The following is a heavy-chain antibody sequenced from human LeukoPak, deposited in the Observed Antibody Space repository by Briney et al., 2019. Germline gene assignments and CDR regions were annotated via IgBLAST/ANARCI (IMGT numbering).Heavy chain of an antibody. CDR1: GFTFSSYG. CDR3: ARETTVTHTPGSY. Sequence: PGGSLRLSCAASGFTFSSYGMHWVRQAPGKGLEWVAFIRYDGSNKYYADSVKGRFTISRDNAKNTLYLQMNSLRAEDTAVYYCARETTVTHTPGSYWGQGTLVTVSS. V-gene: IGHV3-30*02. D-gene: IGHD4-17*01. J-gene: IGHJ4*02. CDR2: IRYDGSNK.